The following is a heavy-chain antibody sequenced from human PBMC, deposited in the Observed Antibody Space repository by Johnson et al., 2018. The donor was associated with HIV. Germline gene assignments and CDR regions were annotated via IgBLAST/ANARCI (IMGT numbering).Heavy chain of an antibody. CDR2: IWYDGSNK. V-gene: IGHV3-33*06. CDR1: GFTFSSYG. Sequence: QVQLVESGGGVVQPGRSLRLSCAASGFTFSSYGMHWVRQAPGKGLEWVAVIWYDGSNKFYADSVKGRFTISRDNSKNTVYLKMNSLRVEDTAVYYCAKSPGKDHGGNSGGFDIWGQGTMVTVSS. CDR3: AKSPGKDHGGNSGGFDI. D-gene: IGHD4/OR15-4a*01. J-gene: IGHJ3*02.